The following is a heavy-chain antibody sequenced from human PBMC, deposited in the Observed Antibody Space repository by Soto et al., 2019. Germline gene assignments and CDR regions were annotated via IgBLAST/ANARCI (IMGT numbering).Heavy chain of an antibody. CDR1: GFTFSSYG. V-gene: IGHV3-30*18. CDR2: ISYDGSNK. CDR3: AKDWGRCGSPPC. Sequence: QVQLVESGGGVVQPGRSLRLSCAASGFTFSSYGMHWVRQAPGKGLEWVAVISYDGSNKYYADSVKGRFTISRDNSKNTLYLQMNSLRAEDTAVYYCAKDWGRCGSPPCWGQGTLVTVSS. D-gene: IGHD2-21*01. J-gene: IGHJ4*02.